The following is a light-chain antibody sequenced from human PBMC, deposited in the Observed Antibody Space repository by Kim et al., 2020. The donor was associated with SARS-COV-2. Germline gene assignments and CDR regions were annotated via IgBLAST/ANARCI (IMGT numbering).Light chain of an antibody. CDR1: SSDVHSYNY. V-gene: IGLV2-14*03. CDR2: DVN. J-gene: IGLJ2*01. Sequence: PGQSSTIPCAVTSSDVHSYNYVSWYQHHPGKAPKLIIYDVNVRPSGVSNRFSGSKSGDTASLTISGVQTEDEADYYCSSYTGSYILFGGGTKLTVL. CDR3: SSYTGSYIL.